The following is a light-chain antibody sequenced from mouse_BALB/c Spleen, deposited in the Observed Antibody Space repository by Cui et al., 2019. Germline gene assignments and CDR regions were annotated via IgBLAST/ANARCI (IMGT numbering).Light chain of an antibody. CDR2: LTS. J-gene: IGKJ5*01. CDR1: SIVSY. V-gene: IGKV4-68*01. Sequence: QIVLTQSPALMSASAGEKVTITYSANSIVSYMYWYQQKPRSSPKPWIYLTSNLASGVPARFSGSGSGTSYSLTISSMEAEDAATYYCQQWSSNPPTFGAGTKLELK. CDR3: QQWSSNPPT.